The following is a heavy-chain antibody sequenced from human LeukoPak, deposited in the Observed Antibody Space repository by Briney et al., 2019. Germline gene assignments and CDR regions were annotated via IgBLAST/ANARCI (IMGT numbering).Heavy chain of an antibody. CDR3: AGRGVEYCSSTICQDV. D-gene: IGHD2-2*01. Sequence: PGGSLRLSCTASGFTLSNYNMNWVRQAPGKGLEWVSYISYNSSIIYYADSVKGRFTISRHNAKNSLYLQMNSLRAEDTAVYYCAGRGVEYCSSTICQDVWGKGTTVTVSS. CDR2: ISYNSSII. J-gene: IGHJ6*04. CDR1: GFTLSNYN. V-gene: IGHV3-48*04.